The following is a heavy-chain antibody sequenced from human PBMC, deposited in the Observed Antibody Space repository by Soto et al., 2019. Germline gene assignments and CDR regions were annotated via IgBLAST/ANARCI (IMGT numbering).Heavy chain of an antibody. CDR1: GYTFTGYY. CDR3: AILTLGEYCSGGSCSDAFDI. Sequence: ASVKVSCKASGYTFTGYYMHWVRQAPGQGLEWMGWINPNSGGTNYAQKFQGWVTMTRDTSISTAYMELSRLRSDDTAVNYCAILTLGEYCSGGSCSDAFDIWGQGTMVTVSS. V-gene: IGHV1-2*04. CDR2: INPNSGGT. J-gene: IGHJ3*02. D-gene: IGHD2-15*01.